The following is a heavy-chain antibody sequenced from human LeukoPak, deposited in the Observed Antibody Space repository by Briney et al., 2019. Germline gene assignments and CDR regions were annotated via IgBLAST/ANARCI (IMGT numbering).Heavy chain of an antibody. D-gene: IGHD4-17*01. V-gene: IGHV3-15*01. J-gene: IGHJ4*02. CDR3: TWMTTVLTVDF. CDR2: ITKDGTT. Sequence: PGGSLRLACVLSGLPFVDAWVSSVRQAPGNGREWIGRITKDGTTDYAAPVKGRFTISRDNSKNTFYLLMNSLKIEDTAVYYCTWMTTVLTVDFWGRGTLVTVSS. CDR1: GLPFVDAW.